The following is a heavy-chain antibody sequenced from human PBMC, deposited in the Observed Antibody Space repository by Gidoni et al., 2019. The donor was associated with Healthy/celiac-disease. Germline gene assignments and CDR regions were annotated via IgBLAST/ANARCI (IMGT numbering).Heavy chain of an antibody. D-gene: IGHD3-22*01. J-gene: IGHJ3*02. CDR1: GGSFSGYY. V-gene: IGHV4-34*01. CDR2: INHRGST. CDR3: ARKLNYYDSSGYHRGAFDI. Sequence: QVQLQQWGAGLLKPSETLSLTCAVYGGSFSGYYWSWIRQPPGQGLAWIGEINHRGSTNYHPSLKSRVTISVDTSKNQFSLKLSSVTAADTAVYYCARKLNYYDSSGYHRGAFDIWGQGTMVTVSS.